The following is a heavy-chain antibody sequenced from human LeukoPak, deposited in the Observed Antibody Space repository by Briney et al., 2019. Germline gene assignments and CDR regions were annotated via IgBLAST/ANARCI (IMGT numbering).Heavy chain of an antibody. D-gene: IGHD7-27*01. J-gene: IGHJ4*02. Sequence: RTGGSLRLSCAASGFTFINFAMSWVRQAPGKGLDWVSTISGNGGTTYYADSVKGRFTISRDNSKNTLYLQVNSLRAEDTAVYYCARVIWGLYYFDYWGQGTLVTVSS. CDR3: ARVIWGLYYFDY. V-gene: IGHV3-23*01. CDR1: GFTFINFA. CDR2: ISGNGGTT.